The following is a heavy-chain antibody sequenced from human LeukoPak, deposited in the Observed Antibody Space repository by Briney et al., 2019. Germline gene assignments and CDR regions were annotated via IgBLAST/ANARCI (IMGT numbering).Heavy chain of an antibody. CDR1: GGSVRDNY. CDR3: ARDRGFTSGYVLPYFDY. Sequence: KLSETLSLTCVVSGGSVRDNYWSWIRQPPGRGLEWIAEIHHSGTMKYNPSLQSRVTISVDTSKNQFSLKLSSVTAADTAVYYCARDRGFTSGYVLPYFDYWGQGTLVTVSS. CDR2: IHHSGTM. V-gene: IGHV4-34*01. D-gene: IGHD5-12*01. J-gene: IGHJ4*02.